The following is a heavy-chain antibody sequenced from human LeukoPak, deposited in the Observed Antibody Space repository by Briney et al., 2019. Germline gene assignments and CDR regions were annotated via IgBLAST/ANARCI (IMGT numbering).Heavy chain of an antibody. Sequence: GGSLRLSCAASGFTFSNAWMSWVRKAPGKGLEWVGRIKSKTDGGTTDYAAPVKGRFTISRDDSKNTLYLQMNSLKTEDTAVYYCTTNPRYSSSTSCYTEEYFQHWGQGTLVTVSS. CDR3: TTNPRYSSSTSCYTEEYFQH. D-gene: IGHD2-2*02. CDR2: IKSKTDGGTT. CDR1: GFTFSNAW. V-gene: IGHV3-15*01. J-gene: IGHJ1*01.